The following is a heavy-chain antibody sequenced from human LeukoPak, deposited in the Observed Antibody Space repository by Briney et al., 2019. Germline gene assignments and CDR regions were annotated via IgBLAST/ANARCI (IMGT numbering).Heavy chain of an antibody. J-gene: IGHJ6*02. CDR2: ISGSGGST. V-gene: IGHV3-23*01. CDR1: GFTFSSYA. Sequence: GGSLRLSCAASGFTFSSYAMSWVRQAPGKGLEWVSAISGSGGSTYYADSVKGRFTISRDNSKNTLYLQMNSLRAEDTAVYYCARHSTATVTTKLGYYYYGMDVWGQGTTVTVSS. D-gene: IGHD4-17*01. CDR3: ARHSTATVTTKLGYYYYGMDV.